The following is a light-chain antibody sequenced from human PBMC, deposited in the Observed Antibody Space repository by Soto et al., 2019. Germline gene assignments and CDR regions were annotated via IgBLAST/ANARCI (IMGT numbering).Light chain of an antibody. CDR3: HQYCSSPFT. V-gene: IGKV3-20*01. CDR2: GAS. CDR1: QIVSANY. J-gene: IGKJ3*01. Sequence: EVVLTQSPATLSLSPGERATLSCRANQIVSANYLAWYQHKPGQAPRLLIYGASSMATGIQDRFSGSGSGTVFTVTISRLEPEDFAVFYCHQYCSSPFTFGPGTKVDIK.